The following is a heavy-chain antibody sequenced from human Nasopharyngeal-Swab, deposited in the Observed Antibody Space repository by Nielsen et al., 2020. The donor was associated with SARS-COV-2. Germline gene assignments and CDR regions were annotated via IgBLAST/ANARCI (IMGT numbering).Heavy chain of an antibody. J-gene: IGHJ4*02. D-gene: IGHD6-19*01. V-gene: IGHV3-30-3*01. Sequence: GGSLRLSCAASGFIFRTSAMHWLRQAPGKGLEGVAMTSYDGSITYYTDSVKGRFTISRDNSKKTLSLQTNSLRIEDTAVYYCARDSENDGWFPYSWGQGTLVTVSS. CDR1: GFIFRTSA. CDR2: TSYDGSIT. CDR3: ARDSENDGWFPYS.